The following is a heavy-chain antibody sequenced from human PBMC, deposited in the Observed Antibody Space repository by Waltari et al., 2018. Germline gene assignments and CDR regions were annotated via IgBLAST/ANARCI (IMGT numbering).Heavy chain of an antibody. CDR3: ARGGLNIAAAGGSWGDY. CDR1: GYTFTGYY. J-gene: IGHJ4*02. CDR2: SNPNSGGT. Sequence: QVQLVQSGAEVKKPGASVKVSCKASGYTFTGYYMHWVRQAPGQGLEWMGRSNPNSGGTNYAQKFQGRVTITRDTSASTAYMELSSLRSEDMAVYYCARGGLNIAAAGGSWGDYWGQGTLVTVSS. D-gene: IGHD6-13*01. V-gene: IGHV1-2*06.